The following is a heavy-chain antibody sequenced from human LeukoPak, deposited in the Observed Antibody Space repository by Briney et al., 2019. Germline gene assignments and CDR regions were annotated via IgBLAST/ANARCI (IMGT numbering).Heavy chain of an antibody. CDR2: INPNSGGT. J-gene: IGHJ4*02. CDR3: ARGPITIFGVVTYYFDY. V-gene: IGHV1-2*02. CDR1: GYTFTGYY. Sequence: ASVKVSCKASGYTFTGYYMHWVRQAPGQGLEWMGWINPNSGGTNYAQKFQGRVTMTRDTSSSTAYMELSRLRSDDTAVYYCARGPITIFGVVTYYFDYWGQGTLVTVSS. D-gene: IGHD3-3*01.